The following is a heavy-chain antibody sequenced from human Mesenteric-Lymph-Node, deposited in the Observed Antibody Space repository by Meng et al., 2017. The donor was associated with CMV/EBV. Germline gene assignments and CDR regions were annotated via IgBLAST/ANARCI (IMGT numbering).Heavy chain of an antibody. V-gene: IGHV1-2*02. CDR1: GYTFTGYY. CDR2: INPNSGGT. J-gene: IGHJ6*02. Sequence: ASVKVSCKASGYTFTGYYMHWVRQAPGQGLEWMGWINPNSGGTNYAQKFQGRVTMTRDTSISTAYMELSRLRSDDTVVYYCARDRVVVVPAGYYYYYGMDVWGQGTTVTVS. D-gene: IGHD2-2*01. CDR3: ARDRVVVVPAGYYYYYGMDV.